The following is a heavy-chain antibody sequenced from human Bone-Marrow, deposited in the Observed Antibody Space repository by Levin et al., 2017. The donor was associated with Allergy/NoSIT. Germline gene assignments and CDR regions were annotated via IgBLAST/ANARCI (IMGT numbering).Heavy chain of an antibody. D-gene: IGHD6-19*01. CDR3: AKEGLAVAGYYFDS. V-gene: IGHV3-23*01. CDR2: ISGSGTIT. J-gene: IGHJ4*02. Sequence: KGLEWVSSISGSGTITHYAESVKGRFTISRDISKNMLHLQMNSLRAEDTAIYICAKEGLAVAGYYFDSWGQGTLVTVSS.